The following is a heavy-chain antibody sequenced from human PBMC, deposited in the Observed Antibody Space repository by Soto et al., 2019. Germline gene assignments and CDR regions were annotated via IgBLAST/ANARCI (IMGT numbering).Heavy chain of an antibody. J-gene: IGHJ4*02. CDR2: IYYTGST. Sequence: PSETLSLTCTVSGVSINSGDNFWSWIRQPPGKGLEWMGYIYYTGSTYYNPSLNRRITMSVDMSKNQFSLRLTSVTAADTALYFCARAEFNSVWFPFESWGQGAPVTVSS. CDR3: ARAEFNSVWFPFES. V-gene: IGHV4-30-4*01. D-gene: IGHD6-19*01. CDR1: GVSINSGDNF.